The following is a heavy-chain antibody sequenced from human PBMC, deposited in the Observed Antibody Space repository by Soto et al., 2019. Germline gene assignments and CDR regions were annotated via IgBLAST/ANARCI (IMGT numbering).Heavy chain of an antibody. J-gene: IGHJ6*03. CDR3: ARTIFGVVTHSSYMDV. D-gene: IGHD3-3*01. V-gene: IGHV1-8*01. CDR2: MNPNSGNT. CDR1: GYTFTSYD. Sequence: GASVKVSCKASGYTFTSYDINWVRQATGQGLEWMGWMNPNSGNTGYAQKFQGRVTMTRNTSISTAYMELSSLRAEDTGVYYCARTIFGVVTHSSYMDVWGKGTTVTVSS.